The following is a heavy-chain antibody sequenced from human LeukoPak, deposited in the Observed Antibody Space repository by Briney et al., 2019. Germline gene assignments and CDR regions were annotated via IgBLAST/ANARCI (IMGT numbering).Heavy chain of an antibody. CDR3: ARDQPRGYYDSSGFAFDI. D-gene: IGHD3-22*01. V-gene: IGHV4-4*07. CDR2: IYTSGST. J-gene: IGHJ3*02. Sequence: PSETLSLTCTVSGGSISSYYWSWIRQPAGKGLERIGRIYTSGSTNYNPSLKSRVTMSVDASKNQFSLKLSSVTAADTAVYYCARDQPRGYYDSSGFAFDIWGQGTMVTVSS. CDR1: GGSISSYY.